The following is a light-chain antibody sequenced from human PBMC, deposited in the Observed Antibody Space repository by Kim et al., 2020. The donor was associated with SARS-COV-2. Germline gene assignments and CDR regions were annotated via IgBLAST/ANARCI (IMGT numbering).Light chain of an antibody. CDR2: DTT. CDR3: FLFYSATGI. V-gene: IGLV7-46*01. J-gene: IGLJ2*01. CDR1: TRAVTSGQY. Sequence: PGEAVTLSFGSSTRAVTSGQYPFWFQQKPGQAPRTLIYDTTNRRSWTPARFSGSLLGGKAALTLSGAQPEDEAEYFCFLFYSATGIFGGGTQLTVL.